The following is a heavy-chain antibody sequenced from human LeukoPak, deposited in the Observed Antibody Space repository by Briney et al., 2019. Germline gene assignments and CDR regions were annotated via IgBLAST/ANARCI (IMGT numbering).Heavy chain of an antibody. D-gene: IGHD2-2*01. J-gene: IGHJ5*02. CDR2: IHYTGST. Sequence: SETLSLTCTVSGVSITSYYWSWIRQPPGKGLGWIGYIHYTGSTNYNPSLKSRVTISADTSKNQFSLKLSFVTAADTAVYYCARDHQDIVVVPAANNWFDPWGQGTLVTVSS. CDR1: GVSITSYY. CDR3: ARDHQDIVVVPAANNWFDP. V-gene: IGHV4-59*12.